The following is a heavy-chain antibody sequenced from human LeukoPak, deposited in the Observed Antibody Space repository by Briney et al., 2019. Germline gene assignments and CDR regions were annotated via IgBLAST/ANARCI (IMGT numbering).Heavy chain of an antibody. CDR2: IKQDGSEK. V-gene: IGHV3-7*01. J-gene: IGHJ4*02. CDR1: GFTFSSYW. CDR3: ARGLSSGWYFSYYFDY. D-gene: IGHD6-19*01. Sequence: GGSLRLSCAASGFTFSSYWMSWVRQAPGKGLEWVANIKQDGSEKYYVDSVKGRFTISRDNAKNSPYLQMNSLRAEDTAVYYCARGLSSGWYFSYYFDYWGQGTLVTVSS.